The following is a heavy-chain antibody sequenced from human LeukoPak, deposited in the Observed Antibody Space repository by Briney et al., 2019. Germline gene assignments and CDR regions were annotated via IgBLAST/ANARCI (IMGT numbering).Heavy chain of an antibody. D-gene: IGHD2-15*01. CDR1: GFTFSNYA. J-gene: IGHJ4*02. CDR2: ISGSGGRT. V-gene: IGHV3-23*01. CDR3: AKDGEVVVTATPDY. Sequence: GGSLRLSCAASGFTFSNYAMSWVRQALGKGLEWVSAISGSGGRTYYADSVKGRFTISRDNSKNTLHLQMNGLRAEDTAVYYCAKDGEVVVTATPDYWGQGTLVIVSS.